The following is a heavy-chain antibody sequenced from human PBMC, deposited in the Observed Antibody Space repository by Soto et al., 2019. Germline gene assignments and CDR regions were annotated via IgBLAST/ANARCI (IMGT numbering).Heavy chain of an antibody. CDR3: ARDDAVDNADGFDM. D-gene: IGHD1-1*01. Sequence: PGGSLRLSCAMSGFTFSFYGFHWVRQSPGKGLEWLGVIVCDGNAISHADSLDGGFFISRDKSKESLSLQFDSLSVEDPDFHYFARDDAVDNADGFDMWGQGTMVTGSS. J-gene: IGHJ3*02. CDR1: GFTFSFYG. CDR2: IVCDGNAI. V-gene: IGHV3-33*01.